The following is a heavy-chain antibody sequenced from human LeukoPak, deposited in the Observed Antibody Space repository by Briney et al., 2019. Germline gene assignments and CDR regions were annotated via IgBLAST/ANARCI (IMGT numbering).Heavy chain of an antibody. Sequence: PGGSLRLSCAASGFTFSSYAMHWVRQAPGKGLEYVSAKSNDAVRTYYATSVKCRFTISRDNSKNTLYLQMNSLRAEDTAVYYCIISLRYCTSTSCYRWGQGTLVTVSS. CDR1: GFTFSSYA. V-gene: IGHV3-64*01. J-gene: IGHJ4*02. CDR2: KSNDAVRT. CDR3: IISLRYCTSTSCYR. D-gene: IGHD2-2*01.